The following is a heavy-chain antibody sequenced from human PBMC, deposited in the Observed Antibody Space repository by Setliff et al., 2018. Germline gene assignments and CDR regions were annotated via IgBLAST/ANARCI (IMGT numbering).Heavy chain of an antibody. J-gene: IGHJ4*02. V-gene: IGHV3-30-3*01. CDR3: ARDPHFDS. Sequence: GGSLRLSCAASGFTFSSYAMHWVRQAPGKGLEWVAVISYDGSNKYYADSVKGRFTISRDNAKNSLYLQMNSLRAEDTAVYYCARDPHFDSWGQRTRVTVSS. CDR2: ISYDGSNK. CDR1: GFTFSSYA.